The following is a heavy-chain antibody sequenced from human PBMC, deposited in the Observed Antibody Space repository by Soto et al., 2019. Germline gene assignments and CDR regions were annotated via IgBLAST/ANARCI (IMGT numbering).Heavy chain of an antibody. V-gene: IGHV1-2*02. J-gene: IGHJ6*02. CDR3: ARDRRYHGSGEYYYYYGMDV. D-gene: IGHD3-10*01. CDR2: INPNSGGT. CDR1: GYTFTGYY. Sequence: GASVKVSCKASGYTFTGYYMHWVRQAPGQGLEWMGWINPNSGGTNYAQKFQGRVTMTRDTSISTAYMELSRLGSDDTAVYYCARDRRYHGSGEYYYYYGMDVWGQGTTVTVSS.